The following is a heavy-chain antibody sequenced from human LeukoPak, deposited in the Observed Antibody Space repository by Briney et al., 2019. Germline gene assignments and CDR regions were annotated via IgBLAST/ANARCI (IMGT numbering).Heavy chain of an antibody. CDR1: GFTFDDYA. V-gene: IGHV3-23*01. D-gene: IGHD4-23*01. Sequence: PGGSLRLSCAASGFTFDDYAMHWVRQAPGKGLEWVSAISGSGGSTYYADSVKGRFTISRDNSKNTLYLQMNSLRAEDTAVYYCAKATTVVTPIFDYWGQGTLVTVSS. CDR2: ISGSGGST. J-gene: IGHJ4*02. CDR3: AKATTVVTPIFDY.